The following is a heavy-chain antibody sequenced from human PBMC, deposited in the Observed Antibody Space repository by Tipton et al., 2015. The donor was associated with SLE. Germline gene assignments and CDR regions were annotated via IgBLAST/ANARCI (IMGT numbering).Heavy chain of an antibody. V-gene: IGHV4-59*08. Sequence: TLSLTCTVSGGSLSSYYWSWIRQSPEKGLEWIGYLSYSGSTNYNPSLESRVTLSVDTSKNQFSLKLSSVTAADTAVYYCATQGYYDSSFDYWGQGTLVTVSS. CDR1: GGSLSSYY. J-gene: IGHJ4*02. CDR3: ATQGYYDSSFDY. D-gene: IGHD3-16*01. CDR2: LSYSGST.